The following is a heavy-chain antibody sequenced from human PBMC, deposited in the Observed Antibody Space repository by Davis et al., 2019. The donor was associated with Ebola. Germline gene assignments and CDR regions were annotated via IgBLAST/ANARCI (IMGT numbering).Heavy chain of an antibody. CDR2: IIPIFGTA. Sequence: SVKVSCKASGGTFSSYAISWVRQAPGQGLEWMGGIIPIFGTASYAQKFQGRVTITADKSTSTAYMELSSLRSEDTAVYYCARGLYGGWGPTFDYWGQGTLVTVSS. D-gene: IGHD3-16*01. V-gene: IGHV1-69*06. CDR1: GGTFSSYA. CDR3: ARGLYGGWGPTFDY. J-gene: IGHJ4*02.